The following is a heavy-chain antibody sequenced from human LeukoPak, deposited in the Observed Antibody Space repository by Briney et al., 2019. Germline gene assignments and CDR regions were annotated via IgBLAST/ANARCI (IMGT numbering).Heavy chain of an antibody. D-gene: IGHD5-18*01. CDR2: ISYDDGSNK. Sequence: QPGRSLSLSCAASGFTFSSYVMHWVRQAPGKGLEWVALISYDDGSNKYYADSVKGRFTISRDNSKNTLYLQMNSLRTEDTAVYYCARDVRQGYSYGFHYWGQGTLVTVSS. CDR3: ARDVRQGYSYGFHY. J-gene: IGHJ4*02. V-gene: IGHV3-30*04. CDR1: GFTFSSYV.